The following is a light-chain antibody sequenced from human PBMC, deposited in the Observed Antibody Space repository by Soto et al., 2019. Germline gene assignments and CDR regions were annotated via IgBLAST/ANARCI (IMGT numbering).Light chain of an antibody. J-gene: IGKJ4*01. V-gene: IGKV3-20*01. CDR1: QSVSSSY. CDR2: GPS. Sequence: DIVLAQSPGTLSLSPGERATLSCRAIQSVSSSYLAWYQQKPGQAPRLLIYGPSNRATGIPDRFSGSGSATDFTLTISRLEPEAFAVYYCQQYDTSPLTFGRGTKVDIK. CDR3: QQYDTSPLT.